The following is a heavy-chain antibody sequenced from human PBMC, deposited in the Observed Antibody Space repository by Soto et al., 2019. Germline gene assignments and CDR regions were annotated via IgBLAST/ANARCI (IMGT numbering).Heavy chain of an antibody. V-gene: IGHV1-2*02. CDR3: AKGLWTVGHCSGGSCYDGMDV. CDR1: GYTFIGFH. Sequence: QVQLVQSGAEVMKPGASVKVSCEASGYTFIGFHLHWVRQAPGQGLEWMGWINPKSGDTNYAQKFLGRVTMTRDTSISTGYMELSGLNSDDTALYYCAKGLWTVGHCSGGSCYDGMDVWGQGTTVTVSS. J-gene: IGHJ6*02. D-gene: IGHD2-15*01. CDR2: INPKSGDT.